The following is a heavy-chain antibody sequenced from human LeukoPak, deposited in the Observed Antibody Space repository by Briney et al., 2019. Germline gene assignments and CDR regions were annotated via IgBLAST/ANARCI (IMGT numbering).Heavy chain of an antibody. CDR3: AREEDSSSDWFDP. CDR2: IYTSGST. Sequence: PSETLSLTCTVSGGPISSYYWSWIRQPAGKRLEWIGRIYTSGSTNYNPSLKSRVTMSVDTSKNQFSLKLSSVTAADTAVYYCAREEDSSSDWFDPWGQGTLVTVSS. D-gene: IGHD6-6*01. J-gene: IGHJ5*02. CDR1: GGPISSYY. V-gene: IGHV4-4*07.